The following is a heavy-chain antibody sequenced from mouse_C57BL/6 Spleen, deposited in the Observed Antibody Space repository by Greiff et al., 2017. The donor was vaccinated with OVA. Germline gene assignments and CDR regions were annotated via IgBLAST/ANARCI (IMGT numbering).Heavy chain of an antibody. V-gene: IGHV1-55*01. Sequence: VQLLQPGAELVKPGASVKMSCKASGYTFTSYWITWVKQRPGQGLEWIGDLYPGSGSTNYNEKFKSKATLTVDTSSSTAYMQLSSLTSEDSAVYYCARGTTVLYWYFDVWGTGTTVTVSS. CDR3: ARGTTVLYWYFDV. CDR1: GYTFTSYW. CDR2: LYPGSGST. D-gene: IGHD1-1*01. J-gene: IGHJ1*03.